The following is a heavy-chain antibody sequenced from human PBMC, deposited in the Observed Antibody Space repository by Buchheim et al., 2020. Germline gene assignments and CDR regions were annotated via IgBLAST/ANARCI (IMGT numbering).Heavy chain of an antibody. CDR3: ARAAEGGLAPAGTDY. J-gene: IGHJ4*02. CDR1: GFTFSSFA. V-gene: IGHV3-33*01. D-gene: IGHD6-13*01. CDR2: IWFDGSNK. Sequence: QVQLVESGGGVVQPGRSLRLSCAASGFTFSSFAMHWVRQAPGKGLEWVARIWFDGSNKYYADSVKGRLTISRDNSKNKLYLQMNSLRAEDTAVYYCARAAEGGLAPAGTDYWGQGTL.